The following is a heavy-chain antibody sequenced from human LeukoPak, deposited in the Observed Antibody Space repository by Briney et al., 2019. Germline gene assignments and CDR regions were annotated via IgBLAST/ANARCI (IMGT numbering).Heavy chain of an antibody. Sequence: GGSLRLSCAVSGFTFTDTYMTWIRQAPGKGLESLSYISPSGTDISYADSVKGRFTISRDNAKNSLYLQMNSLRAEDTAVYYCARDPMYSSYWHDYWGQGTLVTVSS. CDR1: GFTFTDTY. J-gene: IGHJ4*02. D-gene: IGHD6-6*01. CDR3: ARDPMYSSYWHDY. CDR2: ISPSGTDI. V-gene: IGHV3-11*04.